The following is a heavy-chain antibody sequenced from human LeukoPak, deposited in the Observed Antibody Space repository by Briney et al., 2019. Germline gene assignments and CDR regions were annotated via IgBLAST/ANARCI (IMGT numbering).Heavy chain of an antibody. D-gene: IGHD6-6*01. Sequence: GASVKVSCKASGYSFTRYGISWVRQAPGQGPEWMGWLAVHSGNTNYAQKFQGRVTMNTDTSTGTAYMELRSLRSDDTAVYYCVRGTMEYTSSSGFGLWGQGTLVTVSS. CDR3: VRGTMEYTSSSGFGL. CDR2: LAVHSGNT. J-gene: IGHJ4*02. V-gene: IGHV1-18*01. CDR1: GYSFTRYG.